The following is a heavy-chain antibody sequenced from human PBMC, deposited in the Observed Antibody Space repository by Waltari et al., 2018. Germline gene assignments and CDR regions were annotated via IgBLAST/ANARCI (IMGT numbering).Heavy chain of an antibody. CDR1: GYTFTGYY. J-gene: IGHJ1*01. CDR3: ARYRFIAAAGTGYFQH. CDR2: INPNSGGK. Sequence: QVQLVQSGAEVKKPGASVMVSCKASGYTFTGYYMHWVRQAPGQGLEWMGRINPNSGGKNYAQKCQGRVTMTRDTSISTAYMELSRLRSDDTAVYYCARYRFIAAAGTGYFQHWGQGTLVTVSS. V-gene: IGHV1-2*06. D-gene: IGHD6-13*01.